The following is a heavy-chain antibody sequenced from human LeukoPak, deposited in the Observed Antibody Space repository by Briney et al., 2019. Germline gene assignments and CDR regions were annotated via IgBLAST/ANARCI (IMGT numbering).Heavy chain of an antibody. CDR1: GFTFSTFS. J-gene: IGHJ4*02. CDR3: ARVDCRNTSCPPFDY. Sequence: PGGSLRLSCAASGFTFSTFSMHWVRQAPGKGLEWVAVILYDGSTQYYADSVRGRFTASRDNSKDTLYLQMNSLRVGDTGVYYCARVDCRNTSCPPFDYWGQGTLVTVSS. CDR2: ILYDGSTQ. D-gene: IGHD2-2*01. V-gene: IGHV3-30*04.